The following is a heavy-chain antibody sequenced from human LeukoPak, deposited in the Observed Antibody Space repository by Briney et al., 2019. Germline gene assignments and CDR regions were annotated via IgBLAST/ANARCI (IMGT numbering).Heavy chain of an antibody. J-gene: IGHJ4*02. V-gene: IGHV3-23*01. CDR2: ISGSGGST. D-gene: IGHD6-19*01. CDR3: AKGQWLVRGSFDY. CDR1: GFTFSSYA. Sequence: GGSLRLSCVASGFTFSSYAMSWVRQAPGKGLEWVSAISGSGGSTYYADSVKGRFTISRDNSKNTLYLQMNSLRAEDTAVYYCAKGQWLVRGSFDYWGQGTLVTVSS.